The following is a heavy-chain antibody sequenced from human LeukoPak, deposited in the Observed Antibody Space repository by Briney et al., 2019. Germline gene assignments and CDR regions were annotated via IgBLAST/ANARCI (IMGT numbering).Heavy chain of an antibody. CDR2: ISAYNGNT. J-gene: IGHJ6*03. D-gene: IGHD3-22*01. CDR3: ARDGTPYYYDSSGLPYYYYMDV. V-gene: IGHV1-18*01. Sequence: ASVKVSCKASGYTFTSYGISWVRQAPGQGLEWMGWISAYNGNTNYAQKLQGRVTMTTDTSTSTAYMELRSLRSDDTAVYYCARDGTPYYYDSSGLPYYYYMDVWGKGTTVTVSS. CDR1: GYTFTSYG.